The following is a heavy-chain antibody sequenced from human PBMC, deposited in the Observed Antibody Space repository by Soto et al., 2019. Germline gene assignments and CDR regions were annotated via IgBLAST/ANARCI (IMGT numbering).Heavy chain of an antibody. CDR1: GGSFSGYY. Sequence: SETLSLTCAVYGGSFSGYYWSWIRQPPGKGLEWIGEINHSGSTNYNPSLKSRVTISVDTSKNQFSLKLSSVTAADTAVYYCARGRRYFDYWGQGTLVTVSS. V-gene: IGHV4-34*01. J-gene: IGHJ4*02. CDR3: ARGRRYFDY. CDR2: INHSGST.